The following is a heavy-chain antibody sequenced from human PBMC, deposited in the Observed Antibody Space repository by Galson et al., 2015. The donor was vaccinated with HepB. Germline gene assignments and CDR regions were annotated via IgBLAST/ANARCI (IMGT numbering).Heavy chain of an antibody. D-gene: IGHD3-3*01. Sequence: SCKASGYTFTSYDINWVRQATGQGLEWMGWMNPNSGNTGYAQKFQGRVTMTRNTSISTAYMELSSLRSEDTAVYYCARGSSHYDFWSGYYYYYYMDVWGKGTTVTVSS. CDR1: GYTFTSYD. CDR3: ARGSSHYDFWSGYYYYYYMDV. J-gene: IGHJ6*03. CDR2: MNPNSGNT. V-gene: IGHV1-8*01.